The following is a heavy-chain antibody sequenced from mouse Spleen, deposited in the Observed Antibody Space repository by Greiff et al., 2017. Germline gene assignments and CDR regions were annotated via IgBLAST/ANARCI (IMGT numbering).Heavy chain of an antibody. Sequence: EVKLMESGGGLVKLGGSLKLSCAASGFTFSSYAMSWVRQTPEKRLEWVATISSGGGNTYYPDSVKGRFTISRDNAKNTLYLQMSSLKSEDTAMYYCARQETTVVVFDYWGQGTTLTVSS. CDR1: GFTFSSYA. V-gene: IGHV5-9*04. J-gene: IGHJ2*01. D-gene: IGHD1-1*01. CDR2: ISSGGGNT. CDR3: ARQETTVVVFDY.